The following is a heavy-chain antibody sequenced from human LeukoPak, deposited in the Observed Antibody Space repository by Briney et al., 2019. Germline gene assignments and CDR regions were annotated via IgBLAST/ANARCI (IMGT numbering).Heavy chain of an antibody. CDR3: ANGNRCTSPNCLGYYYXYMDV. V-gene: IGHV3-23*01. CDR2: FSGSGGTT. CDR1: GFTFSSYA. Sequence: GGSLRLSCAASGFTFSSYATNWVRQAPGRGLEWVSGFSGSGGTTYYADSVKGRFTISRDNSKNTLYLQMNSLRAEDTAVYYCANGNRCTSPNCLGYYYXYMDVXGKGTTVTVS. D-gene: IGHD2-8*01. J-gene: IGHJ6*03.